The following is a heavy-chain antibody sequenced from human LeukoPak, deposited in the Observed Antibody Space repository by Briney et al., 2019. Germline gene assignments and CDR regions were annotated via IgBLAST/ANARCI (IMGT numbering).Heavy chain of an antibody. J-gene: IGHJ4*02. D-gene: IGHD2-8*01. CDR2: IYYSGST. CDR1: GGSINSYY. CDR3: VRDGRHFHGPDFDY. V-gene: IGHV4-59*01. Sequence: SETLSLTCNVSGGSINSYYWSWIRQPAGEGLEWIGYIYYSGSTNYNPSLKSRVTISVDTSKNQFSLKLSSVTAADTAVYYCVRDGRHFHGPDFDYWGQGTLVTVSS.